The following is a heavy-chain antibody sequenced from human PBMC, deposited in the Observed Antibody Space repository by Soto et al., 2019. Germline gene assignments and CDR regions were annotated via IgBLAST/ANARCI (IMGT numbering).Heavy chain of an antibody. Sequence: EVQLLESGGGLVQPGGSLRLSCAASGFTFSSYAMSWVRQAPGKGLEWVSAISGSGGSTYYADSVKGRFTISRDNSKNTLYLQRNSLRAEDTAVYYCAKDRIVVVSVQWFDPWGQGTLVTVSS. J-gene: IGHJ5*02. V-gene: IGHV3-23*01. D-gene: IGHD2-2*01. CDR3: AKDRIVVVSVQWFDP. CDR2: ISGSGGST. CDR1: GFTFSSYA.